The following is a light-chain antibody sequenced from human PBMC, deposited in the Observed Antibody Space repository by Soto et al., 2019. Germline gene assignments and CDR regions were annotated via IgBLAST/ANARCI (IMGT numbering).Light chain of an antibody. V-gene: IGKV3-15*01. CDR1: QSVSSN. Sequence: EIVLTQSPATLSLSPGERATLSCRASQSVSSNLAWYQQKPGQAPRLLIYGASTRATGTPARFSGSGSGTEFTLTISSLQSEDFAVYYCQQYNNWPLLTFGGGTKVDIK. CDR3: QQYNNWPLLT. CDR2: GAS. J-gene: IGKJ4*01.